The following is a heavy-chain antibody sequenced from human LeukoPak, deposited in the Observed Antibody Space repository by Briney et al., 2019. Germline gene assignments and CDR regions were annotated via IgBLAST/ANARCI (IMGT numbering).Heavy chain of an antibody. Sequence: GGSLRLSCAVSGFTFSNYWMSWVRQAPGKGLEWLANIKEDGSDKYYVDSVKGRFTISRDNAMNSLYLQMNSLRVEDAAVYHCARGVYATGWYPDTFDYWGQGTLVTVSS. J-gene: IGHJ4*02. V-gene: IGHV3-7*01. CDR3: ARGVYATGWYPDTFDY. CDR1: GFTFSNYW. D-gene: IGHD6-19*01. CDR2: IKEDGSDK.